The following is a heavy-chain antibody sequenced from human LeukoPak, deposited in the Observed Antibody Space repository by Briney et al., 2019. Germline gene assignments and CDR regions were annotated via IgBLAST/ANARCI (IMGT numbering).Heavy chain of an antibody. CDR2: ISAYNGNT. Sequence: GASVKVSCKASGYTFTSYGISWVRQAPGQGLEWMGWISAYNGNTNYAQKLQGRVTMTTDTSTSTAYMELRSLRSDDTAVYYCARDRIVVVPAPILLVNWFDPWGQGTLVTVSS. CDR3: ARDRIVVVPAPILLVNWFDP. CDR1: GYTFTSYG. D-gene: IGHD2-2*02. J-gene: IGHJ5*02. V-gene: IGHV1-18*01.